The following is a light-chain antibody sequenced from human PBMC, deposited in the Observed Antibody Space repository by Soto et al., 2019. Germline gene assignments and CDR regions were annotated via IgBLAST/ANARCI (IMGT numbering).Light chain of an antibody. J-gene: IGLJ2*01. CDR1: TTNLGYYT. V-gene: IGLV1-44*01. CDR3: SSWDDSLNGRV. Sequence: QAVVTQPPSASGTPGQRVTISCSGRTTNLGYYTVNWYQHLPGTAPKLVIYSNNERPSGVPDRFSGSKSGTSASLAISGLQSDDEADYYCSSWDDSLNGRVFGGGTKVTVL. CDR2: SNN.